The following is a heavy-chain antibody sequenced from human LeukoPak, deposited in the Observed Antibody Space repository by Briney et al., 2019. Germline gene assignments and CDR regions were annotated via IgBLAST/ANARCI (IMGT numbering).Heavy chain of an antibody. CDR2: INPDNGGT. J-gene: IGHJ6*03. CDR3: ARAEAMIASDYYYYMDV. D-gene: IGHD3-16*01. V-gene: IGHV1-2*02. Sequence: ASVKVSCKAFGYTFGAYFMHWVRQAPGQGLEWMGWINPDNGGTRYAQRFQDRVTMTRDTSITTAYMELSSLKSDDTAVYYCARAEAMIASDYYYYMDVWGNGTTVTVSS. CDR1: GYTFGAYF.